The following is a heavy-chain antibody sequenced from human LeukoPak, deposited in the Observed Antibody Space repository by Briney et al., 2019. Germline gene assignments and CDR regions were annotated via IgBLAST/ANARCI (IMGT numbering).Heavy chain of an antibody. CDR3: AREGRGGDWLLD. D-gene: IGHD3-9*01. V-gene: IGHV1-2*06. CDR1: GYTFTGYY. CDR2: INPNSGGT. J-gene: IGHJ4*02. Sequence: EASVKVSCKASGYTFTGYYMHWVRQAPGQGLEWVGRINPNSGGTNYAQKFQGRVTMTRDTSISTAYMELSRLRSDDTAVYYCAREGRGGDWLLDWGQGTLVTVSS.